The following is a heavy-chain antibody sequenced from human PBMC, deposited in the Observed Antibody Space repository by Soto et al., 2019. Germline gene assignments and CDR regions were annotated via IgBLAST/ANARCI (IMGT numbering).Heavy chain of an antibody. CDR1: GGSISSYY. D-gene: IGHD6-13*01. V-gene: IGHV4-59*01. CDR2: IYYSGST. CDR3: AREADIAAAGPRAKFFDY. Sequence: QVQLQESGPGLVKPSETLSLTCTVSGGSISSYYWSWIRQPPGKGLEWIGYIYYSGSTNYNPSLKSRVTISVDTSKNQFSLKLSSVTAADTAVYYCAREADIAAAGPRAKFFDYWGQGTLVTVSS. J-gene: IGHJ4*02.